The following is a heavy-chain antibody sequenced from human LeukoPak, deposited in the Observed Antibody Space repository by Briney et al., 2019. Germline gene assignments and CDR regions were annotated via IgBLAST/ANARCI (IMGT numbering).Heavy chain of an antibody. CDR3: ARGPEAARITMIVVAGPFDP. Sequence: SETLSLTCTVSGGSISSYYWSWIRQPPGKGLEWIGYIYYSGSTNYNPSLKSRVTISVDTSKNQFSLKLSSVTAADTAVYYCARGPEAARITMIVVAGPFDPWGQGTLVTVSS. D-gene: IGHD3-22*01. CDR2: IYYSGST. V-gene: IGHV4-59*01. CDR1: GGSISSYY. J-gene: IGHJ5*02.